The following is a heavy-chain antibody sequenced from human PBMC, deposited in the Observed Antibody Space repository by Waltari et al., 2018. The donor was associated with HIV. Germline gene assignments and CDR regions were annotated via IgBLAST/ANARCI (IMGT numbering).Heavy chain of an antibody. CDR1: GGSLSSSSYY. J-gene: IGHJ4*02. CDR2: IYYSGST. Sequence: QLQLQESGPGLVKPSETLSLTCNVSGGSLSSSSYYWGWIRPPPGKGLEWIGSIYYSGSTYYNPSLKSRVTISVDTSKNQFSLKLSSVTAADTAVYSCARSGVYYDSSGYYGYWGQGTLVTVSS. D-gene: IGHD3-22*01. CDR3: ARSGVYYDSSGYYGY. V-gene: IGHV4-39*01.